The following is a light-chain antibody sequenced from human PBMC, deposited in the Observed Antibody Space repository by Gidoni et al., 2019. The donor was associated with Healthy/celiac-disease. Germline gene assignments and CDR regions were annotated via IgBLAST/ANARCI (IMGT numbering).Light chain of an antibody. CDR1: QSISSY. Sequence: DIQMTQSPSSLSASVGDRVTITCRASQSISSYLNWYQQKPGKALKLLIYAASSLQSGVPSRFSSSGSGTDFTLTISSLQPEDFATYDCQQSYSTPRAFGGGTKVEIK. CDR3: QQSYSTPRA. V-gene: IGKV1-39*01. J-gene: IGKJ4*01. CDR2: AAS.